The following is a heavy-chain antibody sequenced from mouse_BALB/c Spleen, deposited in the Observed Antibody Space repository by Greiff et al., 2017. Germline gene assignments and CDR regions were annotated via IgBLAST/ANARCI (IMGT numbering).Heavy chain of an antibody. Sequence: EVQLVESGPELVKPGASVKMSCKASGYTFTSYVMHWVKQKPGQGLEWIGYINPYNDGTKYNEKFKGKATLTSDKSSSTAYMELSSLTSEDSAVYYCARDGLRLPFDYWGQGTTLTVSS. J-gene: IGHJ2*01. CDR2: INPYNDGT. CDR1: GYTFTSYV. V-gene: IGHV1-14*01. CDR3: ARDGLRLPFDY. D-gene: IGHD1-2*01.